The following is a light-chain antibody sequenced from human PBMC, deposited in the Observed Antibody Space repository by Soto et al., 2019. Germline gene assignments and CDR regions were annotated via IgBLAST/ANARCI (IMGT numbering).Light chain of an antibody. J-gene: IGKJ2*01. CDR2: GAS. CDR1: QSVSSNY. CDR3: QQYGSSPYT. V-gene: IGKV3-20*01. Sequence: EIVLTQSPGPLSLSPGDRATLSCRASQSVSSNYLAWFQQKPGQAPRLLIYGASSRATGIPDRFSGSGSASDFTLTISRVEPDDFAVYYCQQYGSSPYTFGQGTKLEIK.